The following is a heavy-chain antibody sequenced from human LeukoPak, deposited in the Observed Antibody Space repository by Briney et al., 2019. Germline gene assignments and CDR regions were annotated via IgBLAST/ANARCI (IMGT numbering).Heavy chain of an antibody. CDR3: VRDLQVWELQY. CDR1: GFIFSNNW. CDR2: ITPDGTGA. Sequence: GGSLRPSCAASGFIFSNNWMHWVRRTPGKGLEWVSHITPDGTGATYADSVKGRFTIFRDNAQNTVYLQMNSLRVEDTAVYYCVRDLQVWELQYWGQGTLVTVPS. V-gene: IGHV3-74*01. D-gene: IGHD1-26*01. J-gene: IGHJ1*01.